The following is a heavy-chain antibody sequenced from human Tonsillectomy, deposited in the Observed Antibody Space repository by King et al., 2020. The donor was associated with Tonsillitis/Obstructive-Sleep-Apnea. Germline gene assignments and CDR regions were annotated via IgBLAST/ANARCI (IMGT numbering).Heavy chain of an antibody. CDR2: ISYDGSHQ. Sequence: QLVQSGGGVVQPGRSLRLSCAASRFTFSDYALHWVRQASGKGLEWVAVISYDGSHQYYADSVKGRFTISRDNSKNTLYLQMNSLTVEDTAVYYCSRPPYSYDVWSPRTYYYYMDVWGKGTTVTVSS. J-gene: IGHJ6*03. D-gene: IGHD3-3*01. V-gene: IGHV3-30*04. CDR1: RFTFSDYA. CDR3: SRPPYSYDVWSPRTYYYYMDV.